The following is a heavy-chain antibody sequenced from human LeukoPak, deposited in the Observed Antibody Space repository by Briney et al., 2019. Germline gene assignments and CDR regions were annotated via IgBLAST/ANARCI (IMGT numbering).Heavy chain of an antibody. V-gene: IGHV3-21*01. D-gene: IGHD6-13*01. J-gene: IGHJ4*02. CDR3: ARRPTPRGGSNHFDY. Sequence: PGGSLRLSCAASGFTFSSYSMNWVRQAPGKGLEWVSSISSSSSYIYYADSVKGRFTISRDNAKNSLYLQMNSLRAEDTAVYYCARRPTPRGGSNHFDYWGQGTLVTVSS. CDR1: GFTFSSYS. CDR2: ISSSSSYI.